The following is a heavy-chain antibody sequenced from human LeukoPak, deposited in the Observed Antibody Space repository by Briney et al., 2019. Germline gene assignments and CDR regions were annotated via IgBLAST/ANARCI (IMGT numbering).Heavy chain of an antibody. V-gene: IGHV3-23*01. CDR3: ARDRVSPGFNWFDP. CDR2: INGRGDNT. D-gene: IGHD2/OR15-2a*01. J-gene: IGHJ5*02. CDR1: GVIISSYA. Sequence: GGSLRLSCAASGVIISSYAMSWVRQAPGKGLEWVSAINGRGDNTYYADFVKGRFTISRDNSKSTVYLQMSSLRTEDTAVYYCARDRVSPGFNWFDPWGQGTLVTVSS.